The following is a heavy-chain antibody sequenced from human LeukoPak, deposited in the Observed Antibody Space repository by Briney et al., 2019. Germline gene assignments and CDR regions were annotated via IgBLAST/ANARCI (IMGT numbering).Heavy chain of an antibody. Sequence: GGSLRLSCAASGFSVSSNYMSWVRQTPGKGLEWVSGIYSGGHIYYADSVKGRFTISRDNSKNTLYLQMNSLRAEDTAVYYCAKEGYCSGGSCYSPYYFGYWGQGTLVTVSS. CDR1: GFSVSSNY. CDR2: IYSGGHI. V-gene: IGHV3-53*05. J-gene: IGHJ4*02. D-gene: IGHD2-15*01. CDR3: AKEGYCSGGSCYSPYYFGY.